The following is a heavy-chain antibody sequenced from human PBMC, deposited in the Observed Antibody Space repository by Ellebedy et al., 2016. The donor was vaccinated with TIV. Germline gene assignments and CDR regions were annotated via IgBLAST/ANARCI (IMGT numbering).Heavy chain of an antibody. CDR1: CYSFSSYS. J-gene: IGHJ4*02. Sequence: AASVKISCKASCYSFSSYSLSWVRHAPGQGVEWMGCISTSSGNTNYAQNLQGRITLTRDTSTSMAYMELRSLKSDDTAMYYCARHMHFNGLESLYDYWGQGTLVTVSS. CDR2: ISTSSGNT. V-gene: IGHV1-18*01. CDR3: ARHMHFNGLESLYDY. D-gene: IGHD3-10*01.